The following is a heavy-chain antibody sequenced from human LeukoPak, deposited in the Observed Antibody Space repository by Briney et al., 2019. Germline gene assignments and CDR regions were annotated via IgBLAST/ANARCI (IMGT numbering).Heavy chain of an antibody. Sequence: SETLSLTCSVSGDSINGYCWSWIRQPPGKGLEWIGYVFYSGSTNYNPSLKSRVTISVDTSKNQFSLKLSSVTAADTAVYYCAAHLYGDYEYFQHWGQGTLVTVSS. CDR1: GDSINGYC. CDR2: VFYSGST. D-gene: IGHD4-17*01. CDR3: AAHLYGDYEYFQH. V-gene: IGHV4-59*01. J-gene: IGHJ1*01.